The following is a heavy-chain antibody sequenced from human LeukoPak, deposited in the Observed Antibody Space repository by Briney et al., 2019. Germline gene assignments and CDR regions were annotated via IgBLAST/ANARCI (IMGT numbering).Heavy chain of an antibody. CDR2: IWEDGTNI. Sequence: GASLRLSCAASGFTFRVYGMHWVREAPGKGLKWVANIWEDGTNIHYADSVKGRFTISRDNSKNTLYLQMNSLRPADKYVSYCARPAYNSGWSEYWGQGTMVTVSS. J-gene: IGHJ4*02. CDR3: ARPAYNSGWSEY. CDR1: GFTFRVYG. V-gene: IGHV3-33*01. D-gene: IGHD6-19*01.